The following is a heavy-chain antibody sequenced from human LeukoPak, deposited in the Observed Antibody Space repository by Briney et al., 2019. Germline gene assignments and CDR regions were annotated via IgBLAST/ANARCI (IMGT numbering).Heavy chain of an antibody. Sequence: VKVSCKASGGTFSSYAISWVRQAPGQGLEWMGRIIPIFGTANYAQKFQGRVAITTDESTSTAYMELSSLRSEDTAVYYCAREGMVAQNYFDYWGQGTLVTVSS. CDR2: IIPIFGTA. J-gene: IGHJ4*02. D-gene: IGHD1-26*01. CDR1: GGTFSSYA. V-gene: IGHV1-69*05. CDR3: AREGMVAQNYFDY.